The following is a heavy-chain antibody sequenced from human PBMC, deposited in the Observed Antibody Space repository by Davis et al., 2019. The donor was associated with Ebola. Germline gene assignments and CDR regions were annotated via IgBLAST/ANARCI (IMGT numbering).Heavy chain of an antibody. J-gene: IGHJ5*02. CDR1: GFTFDDYT. D-gene: IGHD2-15*01. CDR2: ISWDGGST. CDR3: ARDGYCSGGSCYSGFDWFDP. V-gene: IGHV3-43*01. Sequence: PGGSLRLSCAASGFTFDDYTMHWVRQAPGKGLEWASLISWDGGSTYYADSVKGRFTISRDNAKNSLYLQMNSLRAEDTAVYYCARDGYCSGGSCYSGFDWFDPWGQGTLVTVSS.